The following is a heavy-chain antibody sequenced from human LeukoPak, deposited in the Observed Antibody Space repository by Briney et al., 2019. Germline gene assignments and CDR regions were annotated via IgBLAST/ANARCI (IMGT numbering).Heavy chain of an antibody. J-gene: IGHJ4*02. Sequence: GGSLRLSRAASGFTFSSYSMNWVRQAPGKGLEWVSSISSSSSYIYYADSVKGRFTISRDNAKNSLYLQMNSLRAEDTAVYYCARVLVLAPDYWGQGTLVTVSS. D-gene: IGHD3-3*01. CDR1: GFTFSSYS. CDR2: ISSSSSYI. CDR3: ARVLVLAPDY. V-gene: IGHV3-21*01.